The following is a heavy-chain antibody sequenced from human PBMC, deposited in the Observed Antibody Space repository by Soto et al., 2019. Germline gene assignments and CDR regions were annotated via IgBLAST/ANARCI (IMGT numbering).Heavy chain of an antibody. V-gene: IGHV4-34*01. J-gene: IGHJ4*02. D-gene: IGHD6-13*01. Sequence: SETLSLTCAVYGGSFSGYYWSWIRQPPGKGLEWIGEINHSGSTNYNPSLKSRVTISVDTSKNQFSLKLGSVTAADTAVYYCARPGIAAAGTLQKPYYFDYWGQGTLVTVSS. CDR1: GGSFSGYY. CDR3: ARPGIAAAGTLQKPYYFDY. CDR2: INHSGST.